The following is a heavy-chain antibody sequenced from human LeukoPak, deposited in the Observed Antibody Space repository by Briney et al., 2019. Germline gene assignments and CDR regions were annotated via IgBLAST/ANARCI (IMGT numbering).Heavy chain of an antibody. V-gene: IGHV3-53*04. D-gene: IGHD5-18*01. CDR3: AREGKGYSYGESYFDY. CDR2: IYSGGST. J-gene: IGHJ4*02. Sequence: GGSLRLSCAASGFSFSTSPMSWVRQPPGKGLEWVSVIYSGGSTYYADSVKGRFTISRHNSKNTLYLQMNSLRAEDTAVYYCAREGKGYSYGESYFDYWGQGTLVTVSS. CDR1: GFSFSTSP.